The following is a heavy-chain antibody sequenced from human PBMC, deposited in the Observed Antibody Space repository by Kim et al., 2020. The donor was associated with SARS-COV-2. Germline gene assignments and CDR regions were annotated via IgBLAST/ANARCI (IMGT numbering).Heavy chain of an antibody. D-gene: IGHD3-16*01. J-gene: IGHJ1*01. Sequence: GGSLRLSCAASGFTFSSYAMHWVRQAPGKGLEYVSAISSNGGSTYYANSVKGRFTISRDNSKNTLYLQMGSLRAEDMAVYYCARGSYDYVWGSPPDWGQG. CDR1: GFTFSSYA. V-gene: IGHV3-64*01. CDR2: ISSNGGST. CDR3: ARGSYDYVWGSPPD.